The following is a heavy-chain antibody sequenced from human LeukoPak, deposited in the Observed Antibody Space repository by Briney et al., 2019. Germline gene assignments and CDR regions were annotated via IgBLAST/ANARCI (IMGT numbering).Heavy chain of an antibody. D-gene: IGHD6-19*01. CDR1: GFTFSSYA. J-gene: IGHJ4*02. V-gene: IGHV3-23*01. CDR2: ISGSGGSI. CDR3: AKLEIAVAGTDFDY. Sequence: GGSLRPSCAASGFTFSSYAMSWVRQAPGKGLEWVSAISGSGGSIYYADSVKGRFTIPRDNSKNTLYLQMNSLRAEDTAVYYCAKLEIAVAGTDFDYWGQGTLVTVSS.